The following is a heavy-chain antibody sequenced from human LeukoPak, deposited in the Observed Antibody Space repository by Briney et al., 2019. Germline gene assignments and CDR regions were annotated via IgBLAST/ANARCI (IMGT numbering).Heavy chain of an antibody. J-gene: IGHJ6*04. D-gene: IGHD7-27*01. V-gene: IGHV4-39*01. CDR1: GGSISSSSYY. Sequence: SETLSLTCTVSGGSISSSSYYWGWIRQPPGKGLEWIGGIYYSGSTYYNPSLKSRVTISVDTSKNQFSLKLSSVTAADTAVYYCARVLGISTMDVWGKGTTVTVSS. CDR2: IYYSGST. CDR3: ARVLGISTMDV.